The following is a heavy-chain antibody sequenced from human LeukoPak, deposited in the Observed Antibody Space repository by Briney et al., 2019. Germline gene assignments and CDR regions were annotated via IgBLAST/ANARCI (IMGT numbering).Heavy chain of an antibody. J-gene: IGHJ3*02. CDR1: GFTFTTYS. V-gene: IGHV3-21*01. D-gene: IGHD2-8*02. CDR3: AREDPGHWSRRAFDI. CDR2: ISGSSTYI. Sequence: GGSLRLSCAASGFTFTTYSMNWVRQAPGKGLEWVSCISGSSTYIYYADSVKGRFTISRDNAKNSLYLQMSSLRAEDTAVYYCAREDPGHWSRRAFDIWGQGTVVTVTS.